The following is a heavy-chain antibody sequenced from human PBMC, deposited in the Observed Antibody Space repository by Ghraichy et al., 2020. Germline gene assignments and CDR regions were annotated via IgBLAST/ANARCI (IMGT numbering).Heavy chain of an antibody. D-gene: IGHD2-2*01. Sequence: GGSLRLSCAASGFTFGNYNMDWVRQAPGKGLEWVSSISGSGSFIYYADSVKGRFTISRDNARSSLYLQMNSLRAGDTAVYYCARVQDIVVIPTVHGMDVWGQGTTVTVSS. CDR3: ARVQDIVVIPTVHGMDV. CDR1: GFTFGNYN. J-gene: IGHJ6*02. CDR2: ISGSGSFI. V-gene: IGHV3-21*01.